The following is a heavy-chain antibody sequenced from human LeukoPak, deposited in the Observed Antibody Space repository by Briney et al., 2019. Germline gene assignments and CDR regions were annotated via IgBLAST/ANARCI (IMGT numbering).Heavy chain of an antibody. V-gene: IGHV3-23*01. D-gene: IGHD2-15*01. CDR1: GFTFSNHA. CDR2: ISGGGRTT. J-gene: IGHJ4*02. CDR3: AKNVVVKRYIDF. Sequence: GGSLRLSCAASGFTFSNHAMSWVRQAPGKGLRWVAVISGGGRTTEYEDFVKGRFTISRDNSKNTLSLQMNSLTVEDTAIYFCAKNVVVKRYIDFWGQGTLVTVSS.